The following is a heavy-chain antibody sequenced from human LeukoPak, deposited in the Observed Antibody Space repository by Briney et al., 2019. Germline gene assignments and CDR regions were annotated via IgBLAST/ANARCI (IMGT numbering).Heavy chain of an antibody. J-gene: IGHJ4*02. CDR1: GFTFGKYW. CDR3: AKGSYGYDY. D-gene: IGHD5-18*01. Sequence: GGSLRLSCVASGFTFGKYWMSWVRQAPGKGLEWVANIKLDGSEKNYVDSVKGRFTISRDNTKNSLYLQMNSLRVEDTAVYYCAKGSYGYDYWGQGTLVTVSS. CDR2: IKLDGSEK. V-gene: IGHV3-7*03.